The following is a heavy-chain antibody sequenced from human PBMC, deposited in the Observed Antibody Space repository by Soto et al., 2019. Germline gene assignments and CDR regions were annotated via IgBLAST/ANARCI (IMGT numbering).Heavy chain of an antibody. CDR1: GFTFSNAW. J-gene: IGHJ6*02. CDR2: IKSKTDGGTT. CDR3: TTRQLYGSGSYYTKHYYYYGMDV. D-gene: IGHD3-10*01. V-gene: IGHV3-15*07. Sequence: GGSLRLSCAASGFTFSNAWMNWVRQAPGKGLEWVGRIKSKTDGGTTDYAAPVKGRFTISRDDSKNTLYLQMNSLKTEDTAVYYCTTRQLYGSGSYYTKHYYYYGMDVWGQGTTVTVSS.